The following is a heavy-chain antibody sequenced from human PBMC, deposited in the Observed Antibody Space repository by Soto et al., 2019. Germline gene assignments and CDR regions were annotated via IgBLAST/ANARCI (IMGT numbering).Heavy chain of an antibody. J-gene: IGHJ1*01. V-gene: IGHV3-21*06. CDR1: GFMFSAYT. D-gene: IGHD3-16*01. CDR2: ISDDSSYI. Sequence: GGSLRLSCAASGFMFSAYTMNWVRQAPGKGLEWLSSISDDSSYIDYADSLRGRFTVSRDNARNSLYLQIDSLGVEDTAVYYCATPYYFNHWGPGTLVTVPQ. CDR3: ATPYYFNH.